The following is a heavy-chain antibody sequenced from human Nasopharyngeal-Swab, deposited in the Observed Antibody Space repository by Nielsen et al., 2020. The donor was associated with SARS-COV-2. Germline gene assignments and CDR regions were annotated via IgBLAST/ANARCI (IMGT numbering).Heavy chain of an antibody. J-gene: IGHJ1*01. D-gene: IGHD6-19*01. Sequence: WIRQPPGKGPEWIGYIYYSGSTYYNPSLKSRVTISVDTSKNQFSLKLSSVTAADTAVYYCARVRTGYSSGWYLTEYFHHWGQGTLVTVSS. V-gene: IGHV4-30-4*01. CDR3: ARVRTGYSSGWYLTEYFHH. CDR2: IYYSGST.